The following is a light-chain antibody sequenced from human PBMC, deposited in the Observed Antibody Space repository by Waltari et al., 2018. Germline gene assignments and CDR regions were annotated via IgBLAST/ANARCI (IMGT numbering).Light chain of an antibody. V-gene: IGLV2-14*03. CDR1: SSDVDGFNF. J-gene: IGLJ2*01. CDR2: DVA. Sequence: QSALTQPASMSGSPGQSITISCTGTSSDVDGFNFVSWYQQYPGKAPKLIIYDVANRPSGVSHRFSGSRSGNTASLTISGLQAEDEADYYGSSYTSVNTRFGGGTKLTVL. CDR3: SSYTSVNTR.